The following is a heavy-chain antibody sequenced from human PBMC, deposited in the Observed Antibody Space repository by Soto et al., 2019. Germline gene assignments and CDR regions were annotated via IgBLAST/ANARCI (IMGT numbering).Heavy chain of an antibody. CDR3: ARDFPYYDSSGYYFQPT. D-gene: IGHD3-22*01. CDR2: ISGSGGST. V-gene: IGHV3-23*01. J-gene: IGHJ5*02. CDR1: GFTFSSYA. Sequence: GGSLRLSCAASGFTFSSYAMSWVRQAPGKGLEWVSAISGSGGSTYYADSVKGRFTISRDNSKNTLYLQMNSLRAEDTAVYYCARDFPYYDSSGYYFQPTWGQGTLVTVSS.